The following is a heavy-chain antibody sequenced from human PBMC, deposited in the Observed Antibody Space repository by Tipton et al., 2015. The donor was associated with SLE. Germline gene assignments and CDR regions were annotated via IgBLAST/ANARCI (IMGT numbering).Heavy chain of an antibody. CDR1: GFTFSSYA. V-gene: IGHV3-30-3*01. Sequence: SLRLSCAASGFTFSSYAMHWVRQAPGKGLEWVAVISYDGSNKYYADSVKGRFTISRDNSKNTLYLQMNSLRAEDTAVYYCARGGYSSDPGYYYGMDVWGQGTTVTVSS. J-gene: IGHJ6*02. D-gene: IGHD6-19*01. CDR2: ISYDGSNK. CDR3: ARGGYSSDPGYYYGMDV.